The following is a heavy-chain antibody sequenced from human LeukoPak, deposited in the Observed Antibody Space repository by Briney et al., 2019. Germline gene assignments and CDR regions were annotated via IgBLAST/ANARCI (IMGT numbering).Heavy chain of an antibody. Sequence: ASVKVSCKTSGYTFTDYNLHRVRQAPGQRLEWMGIIKPSGGDTSYAQTFKGRVNMTRDMSTSTVYMELSSLRSEDTAVYYCARPRLVQGKYDAFDIWGQGTMVTVSS. CDR3: ARPRLVQGKYDAFDI. CDR1: GYTFTDYN. CDR2: IKPSGGDT. D-gene: IGHD6-19*01. J-gene: IGHJ3*02. V-gene: IGHV1-46*01.